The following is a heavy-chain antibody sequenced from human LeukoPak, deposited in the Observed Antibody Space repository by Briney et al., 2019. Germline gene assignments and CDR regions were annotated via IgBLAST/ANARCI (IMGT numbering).Heavy chain of an antibody. D-gene: IGHD6-13*01. CDR3: AREAAAAIYYYYYYMDV. V-gene: IGHV1-2*02. CDR2: INPNSGGT. J-gene: IGHJ6*03. Sequence: ASVKVSCKASGYTFTSYGISWVRQAPGQGLEWMGWINPNSGGTNYAQKFQGRVTMTRDTSISTAYMELSRLRSDDTAVYYCAREAAAAIYYYYYYMDVWGKGTTVTVSS. CDR1: GYTFTSYG.